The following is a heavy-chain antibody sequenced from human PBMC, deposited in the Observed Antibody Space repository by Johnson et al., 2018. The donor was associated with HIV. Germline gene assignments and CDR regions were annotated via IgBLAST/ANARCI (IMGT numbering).Heavy chain of an antibody. Sequence: EVQLVESGGVVVQPGGSLRLSCAASGFTFDDYTMHWVRQAPGKGLEWVSAISGSGGSTYYTDSVKGRFTISRDNSKNTLYLQMNSLRAEDTALYYCARAAEYCTNGVCYYAFDIWGQGTMVTVSS. D-gene: IGHD2-8*01. J-gene: IGHJ3*02. V-gene: IGHV3-23*04. CDR1: GFTFDDYT. CDR2: ISGSGGST. CDR3: ARAAEYCTNGVCYYAFDI.